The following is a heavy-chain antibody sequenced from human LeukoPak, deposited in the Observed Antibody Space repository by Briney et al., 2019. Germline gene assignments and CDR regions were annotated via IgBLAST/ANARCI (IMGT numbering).Heavy chain of an antibody. CDR2: ISGSGGST. J-gene: IGHJ3*02. CDR3: AKGPGDCSSTSCYGRRGAFDI. Sequence: GGSLRLSCAASGFTFSSYAMSWVRQAPGKGLEWVSAISGSGGSTYYADSVKGRFTISRDNSKNTLYLQMNSLRAEDTAVYYCAKGPGDCSSTSCYGRRGAFDIWGQGTMVTVS. V-gene: IGHV3-23*01. CDR1: GFTFSSYA. D-gene: IGHD2-2*01.